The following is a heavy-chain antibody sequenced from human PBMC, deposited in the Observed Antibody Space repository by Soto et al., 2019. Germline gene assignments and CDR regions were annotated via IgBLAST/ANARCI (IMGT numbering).Heavy chain of an antibody. V-gene: IGHV3-23*01. D-gene: IGHD4-4*01. CDR3: GKDRSQYDY. CDR2: VTASGGTT. J-gene: IGHJ4*02. Sequence: GGSLRLSCEASGFPFSIYTMTWVRQAPGKGLEWVSGVTASGGTTFYADSVKGRFTISRDNSKNTLYLQMNSLRAEDTAIYYCGKDRSQYDYWGQGTLVTVSS. CDR1: GFPFSIYT.